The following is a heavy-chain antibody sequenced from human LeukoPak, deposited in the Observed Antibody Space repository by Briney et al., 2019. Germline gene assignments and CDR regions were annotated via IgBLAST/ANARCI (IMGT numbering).Heavy chain of an antibody. D-gene: IGHD5-24*01. CDR2: IYSSGST. Sequence: SETLSLTCTVSGGSISSSYWSWIRQPAGKGLEWIGRIYSSGSTNYNPSLKSRVTISVETSKNQFSLKLTSVTAADTAVYYCARGKMAYFDYWGQGTPVTVSS. CDR3: ARGKMAYFDY. V-gene: IGHV4-4*07. CDR1: GGSISSSY. J-gene: IGHJ4*02.